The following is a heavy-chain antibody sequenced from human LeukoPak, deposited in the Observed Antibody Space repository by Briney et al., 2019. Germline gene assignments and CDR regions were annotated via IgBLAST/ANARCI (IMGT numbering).Heavy chain of an antibody. V-gene: IGHV3-23*01. D-gene: IGHD1-26*01. CDR2: ISGSGGST. Sequence: HPGGSLRLSCAASGFTFSSYAMSWVRQAPGKGLEWVSAISGSGGSTYYADSVKGRFTISRDNSKNTLYLQINSLRVEDTALYYCTKFSLRGTYSFDHWGQGTLVTVSS. CDR1: GFTFSSYA. J-gene: IGHJ4*02. CDR3: TKFSLRGTYSFDH.